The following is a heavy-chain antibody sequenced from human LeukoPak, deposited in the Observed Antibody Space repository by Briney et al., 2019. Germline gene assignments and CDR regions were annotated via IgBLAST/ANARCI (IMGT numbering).Heavy chain of an antibody. CDR1: GFTFSSYG. D-gene: IGHD6-13*01. J-gene: IGHJ5*02. CDR2: ISYDGSNK. Sequence: GGSLRLSCAASGFTFSSYGMHWVRQAPGKGLEWVAVISYDGSNKYYADSVKGRLTISRDNSKNTLYLQMNSLRAEDTAVYYCAKDPGSSRRGNWFDPWGQGTLVTVSS. V-gene: IGHV3-30*18. CDR3: AKDPGSSRRGNWFDP.